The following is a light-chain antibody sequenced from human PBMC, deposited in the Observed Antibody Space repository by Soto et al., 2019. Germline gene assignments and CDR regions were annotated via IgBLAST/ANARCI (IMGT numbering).Light chain of an antibody. V-gene: IGLV2-23*01. J-gene: IGLJ1*01. CDR3: CSYAGSSTLYV. Sequence: QSVLTQPASVSGSPWQAITISCTGTSRDVGSYNLVSWYQQHPGKAPKLMIYEGSKRPSGVSNRFSGSKSGNTASLTISGLQAEDEADYYCCSYAGSSTLYVFGTGTKVTVL. CDR2: EGS. CDR1: SRDVGSYNL.